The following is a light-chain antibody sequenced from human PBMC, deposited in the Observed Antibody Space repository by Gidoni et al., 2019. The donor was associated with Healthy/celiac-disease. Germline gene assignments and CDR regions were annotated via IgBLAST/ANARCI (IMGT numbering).Light chain of an antibody. V-gene: IGKV3-11*01. CDR2: VAS. Sequence: ETVFTQSLATLSLSPGERASLHCRASQSVSSYLAWYQQKPGQAPRLLIYVASNRATGVPARFSGSGSGTDFTLTISRVEPEDFAVYYCKQGSNWPLTFGGGTKVEIK. CDR3: KQGSNWPLT. CDR1: QSVSSY. J-gene: IGKJ4*01.